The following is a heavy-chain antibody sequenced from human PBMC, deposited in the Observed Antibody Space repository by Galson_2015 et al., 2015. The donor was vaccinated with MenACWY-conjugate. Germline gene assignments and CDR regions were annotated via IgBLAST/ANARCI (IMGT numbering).Heavy chain of an antibody. J-gene: IGHJ6*02. V-gene: IGHV6-1*01. CDR1: GDSVSSNSTA. D-gene: IGHD6-19*01. CDR3: ARTWYSSGSYYGMDV. CDR2: TYYRSKWYN. Sequence: CAISGDSVSSNSTAWNWIRQSPSRGLEWLGRTYYRSKWYNDYAISVKSRITINPDTSKNQFSLQLNSVTPEDTAVYYCARTWYSSGSYYGMDVWGQGTTVTVSS.